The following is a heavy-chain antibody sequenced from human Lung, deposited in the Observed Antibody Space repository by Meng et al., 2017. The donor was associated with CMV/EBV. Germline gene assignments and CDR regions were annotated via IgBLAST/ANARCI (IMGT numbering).Heavy chain of an antibody. Sequence: ASXXVSCKASGYTFTAHYFHWVRQAPGQGLEWMGWIHPHRGDTNYAQQFQGRVTLTRDTSINTGYMGLTRLTSDDRAVYHCARANNWGPDYWGQGTLVTVSS. CDR1: GYTFTAHY. CDR2: IHPHRGDT. J-gene: IGHJ4*02. CDR3: ARANNWGPDY. D-gene: IGHD7-27*01. V-gene: IGHV1-2*02.